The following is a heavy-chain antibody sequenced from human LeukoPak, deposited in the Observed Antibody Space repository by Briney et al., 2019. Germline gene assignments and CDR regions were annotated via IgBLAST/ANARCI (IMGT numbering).Heavy chain of an antibody. J-gene: IGHJ3*01. Sequence: GGSLRLSCAASGFTFSNYWMNWVRQAPGKGLEWVANINQGGSQKYYVDSVRGRFTISRDNTKNSVYLQMNSLRAEDTAVYYCVRDSHSYDDNSPVWGQGTMVTVSS. V-gene: IGHV3-7*01. CDR1: GFTFSNYW. D-gene: IGHD3-9*01. CDR3: VRDSHSYDDNSPV. CDR2: INQGGSQK.